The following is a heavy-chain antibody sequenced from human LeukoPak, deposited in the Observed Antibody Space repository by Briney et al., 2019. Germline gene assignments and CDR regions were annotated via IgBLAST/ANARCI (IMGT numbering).Heavy chain of an antibody. D-gene: IGHD3-22*01. J-gene: IGHJ4*02. CDR1: GYTFTGYY. Sequence: ASVKVSCKASGYTFTGYYMHWVRQAPGQGLEWMGWINPNSGGTNYAQKFQGRVTMTRDTSISTAYMELSRLRSDDTAVYYCARDYYDSSGYYSFDLDYWGRGTLVTVSS. V-gene: IGHV1-2*02. CDR3: ARDYYDSSGYYSFDLDY. CDR2: INPNSGGT.